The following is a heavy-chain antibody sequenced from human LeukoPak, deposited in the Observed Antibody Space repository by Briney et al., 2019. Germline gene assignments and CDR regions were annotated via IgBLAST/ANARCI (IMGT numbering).Heavy chain of an antibody. Sequence: GGSLRLSCAASGFTFSNAWMSWVRQAPGKGLEWVGRIKSKTDGGTTDYAAPVKGRFTISRDDSKNTLYLQMNSLKTEDTAVYYCTTVVELFSNWNDVGYWGQGTLVTVSS. CDR3: TTVVELFSNWNDVGY. CDR1: GFTFSNAW. J-gene: IGHJ4*02. D-gene: IGHD1-20*01. CDR2: IKSKTDGGTT. V-gene: IGHV3-15*01.